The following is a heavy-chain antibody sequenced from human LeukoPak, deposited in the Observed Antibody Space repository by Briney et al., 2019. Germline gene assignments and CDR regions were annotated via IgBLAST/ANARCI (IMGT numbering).Heavy chain of an antibody. V-gene: IGHV3-11*04. CDR2: ISGSGRTI. CDR3: ATYRCTGDSCYADYDAFDF. Sequence: PGGSLRLSCAASGFIFSDYHMSWIRQAPGKGLEWVSYISGSGRTIYYADSVEGRFTISRDNANNSLFLQMNSLRAEDTAVYYCATYRCTGDSCYADYDAFDFWGQGTTVIVSS. D-gene: IGHD2-2*01. CDR1: GFIFSDYH. J-gene: IGHJ3*01.